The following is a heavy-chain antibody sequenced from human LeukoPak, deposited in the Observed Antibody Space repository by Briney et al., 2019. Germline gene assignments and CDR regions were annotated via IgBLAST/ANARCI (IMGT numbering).Heavy chain of an antibody. CDR3: ARDDYFGVVAY. CDR2: VSYDATSK. D-gene: IGHD3-3*01. J-gene: IGHJ4*02. Sequence: GGSLRLSCAASGFTFSTYAMHWVRQAPGRGLEWVAVVSYDATSKYYADSVKGRFTISRDNSKNTLYLQMNSLRAEDTAVYYCARDDYFGVVAYWGQGTLVTVSS. V-gene: IGHV3-30*04. CDR1: GFTFSTYA.